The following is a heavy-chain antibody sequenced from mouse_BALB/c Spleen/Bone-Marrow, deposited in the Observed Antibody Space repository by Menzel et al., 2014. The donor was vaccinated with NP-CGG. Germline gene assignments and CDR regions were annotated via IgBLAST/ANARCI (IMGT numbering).Heavy chain of an antibody. D-gene: IGHD2-3*01. V-gene: IGHV14-3*02. CDR1: GFNIKATY. CDR2: IDPANGNT. CDR3: ANDWFAY. J-gene: IGHJ3*01. Sequence: VQLQQSGAELVKPGASVKLSRTASGFNIKATYMHWVKQRPEQGLEWIGRIDPANGNTKYDPKFQGKATITADTSSNTAHLHLSSLTSEDTAVYYCANDWFAYWGQGTLVTVSA.